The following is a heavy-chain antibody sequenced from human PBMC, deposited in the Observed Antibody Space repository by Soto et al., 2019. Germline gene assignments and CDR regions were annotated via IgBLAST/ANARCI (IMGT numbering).Heavy chain of an antibody. CDR3: ARDLRAIYGDYVFDY. CDR2: ISSSGSTI. J-gene: IGHJ4*02. D-gene: IGHD4-17*01. CDR1: GFTFSSYS. Sequence: PGGSLRLSCAASGFTFSSYSMNWVRQAPGKGLEWVSYISSSGSTIYYADSVKGRFAISRDNAKNSLYLQMNSLRAEDTAVYYCARDLRAIYGDYVFDYWGQGTLVTVSS. V-gene: IGHV3-48*04.